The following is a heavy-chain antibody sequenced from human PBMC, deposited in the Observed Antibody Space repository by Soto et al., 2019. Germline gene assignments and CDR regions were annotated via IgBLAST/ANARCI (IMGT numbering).Heavy chain of an antibody. J-gene: IGHJ5*02. CDR2: TYYLRHP. CDR1: SGSITSGHYY. Sequence: SETLSLTCTVSSGSITSGHYYSSSISQHPGNGLEWNGYTYYLRHPYYNPTLKSRDTITLDTSKNQFSLKLSSVTAADTAVYCCARSLYTSSSSFDPWGQGTLVTVSS. D-gene: IGHD6-6*01. V-gene: IGHV4-31*03. CDR3: ARSLYTSSSSFDP.